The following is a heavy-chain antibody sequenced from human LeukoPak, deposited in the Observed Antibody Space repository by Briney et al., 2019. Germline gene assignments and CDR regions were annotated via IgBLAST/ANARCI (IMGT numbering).Heavy chain of an antibody. Sequence: PSETLSLTCTVSGGSISSYYWSWIRQPPGKGLEWIGYIYYSGSTNYNPSLKSRVTISVDTSKNQFSLKLSSVTAADTAVYYCARHFGYVEYNWFDPWGQGTLVTVSS. J-gene: IGHJ5*02. CDR3: ARHFGYVEYNWFDP. D-gene: IGHD3-10*01. CDR1: GGSISSYY. CDR2: IYYSGST. V-gene: IGHV4-59*08.